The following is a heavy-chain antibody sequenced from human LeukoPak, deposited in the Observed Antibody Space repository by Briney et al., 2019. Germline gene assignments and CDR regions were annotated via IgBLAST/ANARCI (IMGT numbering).Heavy chain of an antibody. CDR3: ARDHNYYDSSGYYPAYYYYYGMDV. V-gene: IGHV3-33*08. D-gene: IGHD3-22*01. CDR2: IWYDGSNK. CDR1: GVTFSSYW. J-gene: IGHJ6*02. Sequence: GGSLRLSCAASGVTFSSYWMSWVRQAPGKGLEWVAVIWYDGSNKYYADSVKGRFTISRDNSKNTLYLQMNSLRAEDTAVYYCARDHNYYDSSGYYPAYYYYYGMDVWGQGTTVTVSS.